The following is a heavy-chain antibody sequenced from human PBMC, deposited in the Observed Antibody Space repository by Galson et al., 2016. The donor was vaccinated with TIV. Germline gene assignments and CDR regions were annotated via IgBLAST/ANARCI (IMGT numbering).Heavy chain of an antibody. D-gene: IGHD2-2*01. CDR3: AQRVRKCGMTRCYGDHVDY. CDR2: MNPNSGNT. V-gene: IGHV1-8*01. Sequence: SVKVSCKASGHTFTSYDMNWVRQAPGQGLEWMGWMNPNSGNTGYTQKFQGRVTMTRDTSVSTAYMELTNLRSEDTAVYFCAQRVRKCGMTRCYGDHVDYWGQGTLVTVSS. J-gene: IGHJ4*02. CDR1: GHTFTSYD.